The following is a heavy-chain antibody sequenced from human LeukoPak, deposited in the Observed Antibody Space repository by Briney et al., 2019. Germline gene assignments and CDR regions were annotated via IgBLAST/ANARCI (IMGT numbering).Heavy chain of an antibody. Sequence: GGSLRLSCTASGFTFSSYGMSWVRQAPGKGLEWVSVIYSGGSTYYADSVKGRFTISRDNSKNTLYLQMNSLRAEDTAVYYCARLSTVTTSFDYWGQGTLVTVSS. CDR1: GFTFSSYG. J-gene: IGHJ4*02. D-gene: IGHD4-17*01. CDR3: ARLSTVTTSFDY. V-gene: IGHV3-53*01. CDR2: IYSGGST.